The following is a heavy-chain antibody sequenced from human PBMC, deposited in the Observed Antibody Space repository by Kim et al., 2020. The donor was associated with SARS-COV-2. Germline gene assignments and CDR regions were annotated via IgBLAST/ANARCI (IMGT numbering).Heavy chain of an antibody. CDR2: FDPEDGET. Sequence: ASVKVSCKVSGYTLTELSMHWVRQAPGKGLEWMGGFDPEDGETIYAQKFQGRVTMTEDTSTDTAYMELSSLRSEDTAVYYCATDSVLSYAFDIWGQGTLVTVSS. CDR1: GYTLTELS. J-gene: IGHJ3*02. V-gene: IGHV1-24*01. D-gene: IGHD3-16*01. CDR3: ATDSVLSYAFDI.